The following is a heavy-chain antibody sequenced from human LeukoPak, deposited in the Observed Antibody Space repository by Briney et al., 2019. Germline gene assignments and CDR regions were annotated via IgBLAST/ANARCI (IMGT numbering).Heavy chain of an antibody. CDR3: ARVSYGGNSDY. V-gene: IGHV1-2*02. D-gene: IGHD4-23*01. Sequence: GASVKVSCKASGYTFTGYYMHWVRQAPGQGLEWMGWINPNSGGTNYAQKFQGRVTMTRDTSISTAYMEPSRLRSDDTAVYCCARVSYGGNSDYWGQGTLVTVSS. J-gene: IGHJ4*02. CDR2: INPNSGGT. CDR1: GYTFTGYY.